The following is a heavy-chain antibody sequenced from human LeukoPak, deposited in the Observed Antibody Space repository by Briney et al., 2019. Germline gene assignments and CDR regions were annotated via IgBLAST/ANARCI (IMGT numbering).Heavy chain of an antibody. J-gene: IGHJ5*02. D-gene: IGHD2-15*01. CDR1: GFPFRNHA. V-gene: IGHV3-23*01. CDR3: VREAGYCASVCLKTNWFDP. CDR2: ISNGKT. Sequence: GSLRLSCAASGFPFRNHAMSWVRQPPGKGLEWVSAISNGKTYYADSVRGRFTISRDDSKNMVYLQMNSLRVEDTARYYCVREAGYCASVCLKTNWFDPWGQGTLVTVSS.